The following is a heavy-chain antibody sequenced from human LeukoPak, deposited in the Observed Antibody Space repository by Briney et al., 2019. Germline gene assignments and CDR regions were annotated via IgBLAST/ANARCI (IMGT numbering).Heavy chain of an antibody. J-gene: IGHJ4*02. Sequence: SETLSLTCTVSGGSVNSGSYYWSWIRQPPGKGLEWIGEINHSGGTNYNPSLKSRVTISVDTSKNQFSLQLSSVTAADTAVHYCARHSSSSYFDYWGQGTLVTVST. CDR1: GGSVNSGSYY. D-gene: IGHD6-13*01. V-gene: IGHV4-61*01. CDR2: INHSGGT. CDR3: ARHSSSSYFDY.